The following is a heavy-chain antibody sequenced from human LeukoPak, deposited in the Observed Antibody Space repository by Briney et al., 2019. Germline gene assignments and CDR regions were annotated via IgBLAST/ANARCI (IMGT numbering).Heavy chain of an antibody. CDR1: VYAFTSYG. CDR2: IRAYKDST. CDR3: ARLGDYGDYPYWYFDL. Sequence: GASVKLSFTASVYAFTSYGISWGRKAPGQGLGRMGWIRAYKDSTNYAQQLQGRATLNTDTSTSTAYMELRSLRSDDTAVYYCARLGDYGDYPYWYFDLWGRGTLVTVSS. D-gene: IGHD4-17*01. V-gene: IGHV1-18*01. J-gene: IGHJ2*01.